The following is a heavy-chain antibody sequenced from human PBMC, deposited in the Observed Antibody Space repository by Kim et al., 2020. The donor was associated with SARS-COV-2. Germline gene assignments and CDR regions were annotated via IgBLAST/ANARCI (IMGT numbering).Heavy chain of an antibody. CDR2: FDPEDGET. V-gene: IGHV1-24*01. CDR1: GYTLTELS. Sequence: ASVKVSCKVSGYTLTELSMHWVRQAPGKGLEWMGGFDPEDGETIYAQKFQGRVTMTEDTSTDTAYMELSSLRSEDTAVYYCATKLHYCSGGSCYSPFDYWGQGTLVTVSS. D-gene: IGHD2-15*01. CDR3: ATKLHYCSGGSCYSPFDY. J-gene: IGHJ4*02.